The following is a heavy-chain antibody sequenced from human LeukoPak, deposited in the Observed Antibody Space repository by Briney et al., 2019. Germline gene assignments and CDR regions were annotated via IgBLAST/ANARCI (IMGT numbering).Heavy chain of an antibody. Sequence: SQTLSLTCTVSGGSISSGGYYWSWIRQPPGKGLEWIGYIYYRGSTYYNPSLKSRVTISEDTSKNQFSLKLSSVTAADTAVYYCARDSSGCYGDYYFDYWGQGTLVTVSS. V-gene: IGHV4-30-4*08. CDR3: ARDSSGCYGDYYFDY. J-gene: IGHJ4*02. CDR1: GGSISSGGYY. CDR2: IYYRGST. D-gene: IGHD6-19*01.